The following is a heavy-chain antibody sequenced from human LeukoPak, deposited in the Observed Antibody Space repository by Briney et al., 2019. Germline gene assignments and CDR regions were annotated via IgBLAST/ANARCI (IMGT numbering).Heavy chain of an antibody. J-gene: IGHJ6*03. CDR1: GFTFGDYA. V-gene: IGHV3-49*03. D-gene: IGHD2-15*01. Sequence: GGSLRLSCTASGFTFGDYAMSWFRQAPGKGLEWVGFIRSKAYGGTTEYAASVKGRFTISRDDSKSIAYLQMNSLKTEDTAVYYCTSDSKGREVAAEIYYYYYMDVWGKGTTVTVSS. CDR3: TSDSKGREVAAEIYYYYYMDV. CDR2: IRSKAYGGTT.